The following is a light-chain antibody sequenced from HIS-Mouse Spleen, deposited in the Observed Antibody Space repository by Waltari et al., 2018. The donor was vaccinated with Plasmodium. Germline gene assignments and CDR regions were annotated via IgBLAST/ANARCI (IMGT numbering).Light chain of an antibody. Sequence: QSALTQPASVSGSPVQSITISCTGTSSDVGSSNLVSWYQQHPGKAPKLMIYEGSKRPSGVSNRFSGSKSGNTASLTISGLQAEDEADYYCCSYAGSSTFVFGGGTKLTVL. CDR3: CSYAGSSTFV. CDR2: EGS. J-gene: IGLJ3*02. CDR1: SSDVGSSNL. V-gene: IGLV2-23*03.